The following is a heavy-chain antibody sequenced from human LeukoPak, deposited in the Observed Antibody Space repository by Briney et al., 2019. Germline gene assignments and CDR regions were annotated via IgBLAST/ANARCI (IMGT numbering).Heavy chain of an antibody. D-gene: IGHD6-25*01. CDR1: GGSISSGGYY. V-gene: IGHV4-31*03. J-gene: IGHJ5*02. Sequence: LSLTCTVSGGSISSGGYYWSWIRQHPGKGLEWIGYIYYSGSTYYNPSLKSRVTISVDTSKNQFSLKLSSVTAADTAVYYCARAEGSSGLPWWFDPWGQGTLVTVSS. CDR2: IYYSGST. CDR3: ARAEGSSGLPWWFDP.